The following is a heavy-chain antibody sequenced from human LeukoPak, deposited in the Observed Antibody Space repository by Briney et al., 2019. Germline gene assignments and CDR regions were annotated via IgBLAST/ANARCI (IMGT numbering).Heavy chain of an antibody. CDR2: IDLNNGGT. J-gene: IGHJ1*01. CDR3: ATDEGG. CDR1: GYTFTGYY. Sequence: ASVKVSCKASGYTFTGYYMHWVRQAPGQGLEWMGFIDLNNGGTNYAQKFQGRITLTRDTSISTAYMELSSLRSDDTAVYHCATDEGGWGQGTLVTVSS. V-gene: IGHV1-2*02. D-gene: IGHD3-16*01.